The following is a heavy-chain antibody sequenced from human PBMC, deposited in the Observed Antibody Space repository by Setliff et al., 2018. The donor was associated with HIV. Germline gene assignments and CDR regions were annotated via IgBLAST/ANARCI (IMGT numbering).Heavy chain of an antibody. CDR1: GGSISSYY. V-gene: IGHV4-59*08. CDR3: ARQPSGLLYLFYYMDV. J-gene: IGHJ6*04. Sequence: SETLSLTCTVSGGSISSYYWSWIRQPPGKGLEWIGYIYYSGSTNYNPSLKSRVTISVDTSKNQFSLKLTSVTAADTAVYYCARQPSGLLYLFYYMDVWGKGTTVTVSS. D-gene: IGHD3-3*01. CDR2: IYYSGST.